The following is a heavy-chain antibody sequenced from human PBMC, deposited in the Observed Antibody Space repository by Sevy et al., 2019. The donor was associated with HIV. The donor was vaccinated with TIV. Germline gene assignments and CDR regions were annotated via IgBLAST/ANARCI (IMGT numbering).Heavy chain of an antibody. CDR1: GGSISSYY. J-gene: IGHJ6*02. CDR2: IYTSGST. CDR3: AGERYYYDSSGYFSYYYGMDV. Sequence: SETLSLTCTVSGGSISSYYWSWIRQPAGKGLEWIGRIYTSGSTNYNPSLKSRVTMSVDTSKNQFSLKLSSVTAADTAVYYCAGERYYYDSSGYFSYYYGMDVWGQGTTVTVSS. D-gene: IGHD3-22*01. V-gene: IGHV4-4*07.